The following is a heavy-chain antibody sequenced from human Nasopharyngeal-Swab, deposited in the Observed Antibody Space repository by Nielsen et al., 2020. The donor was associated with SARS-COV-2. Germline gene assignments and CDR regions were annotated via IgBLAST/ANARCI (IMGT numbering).Heavy chain of an antibody. V-gene: IGHV3-30*18. CDR1: GFTFSSYG. J-gene: IGHJ5*02. CDR3: AKGEHDYGDYIYWFDP. D-gene: IGHD4-17*01. Sequence: GESLKISCAAPGFTFSSYGMHWVRQAPGKGLEWVAVISYDGSNKYYADSVKGRFTISRDNSKNTLYLQMNSLRAEDTAVYYCAKGEHDYGDYIYWFDPWGQGTLVTVSS. CDR2: ISYDGSNK.